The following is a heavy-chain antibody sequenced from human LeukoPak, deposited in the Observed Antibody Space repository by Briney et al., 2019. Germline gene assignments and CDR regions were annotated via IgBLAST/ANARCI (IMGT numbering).Heavy chain of an antibody. CDR3: ARDRNYYGSSGYYYYY. D-gene: IGHD3-22*01. CDR2: INPNSGGT. Sequence: GASVKVSCKASGYTFSGYYMHWVRQAPGQGLEWMGWINPNSGGTNYAQNFQGRVTMTRDTSISTAYMELSRLRSDDTAVYYCARDRNYYGSSGYYYYYWGQGTLVTVSS. CDR1: GYTFSGYY. J-gene: IGHJ4*02. V-gene: IGHV1-2*02.